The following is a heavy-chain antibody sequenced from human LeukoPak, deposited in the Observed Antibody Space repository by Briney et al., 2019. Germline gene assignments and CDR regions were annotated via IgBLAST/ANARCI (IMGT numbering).Heavy chain of an antibody. CDR1: GYTFTNYG. CDR2: ISGYNGAT. Sequence: ASVKVSCKASGYTFTNYGIMWVRQAPGQGLEWMGWISGYNGATDYAQKFQGRVTMTTDTSTTTAYMVMRSLRSDDTAVYFCARSWNSACDYWGQGTLVTVSS. J-gene: IGHJ4*02. V-gene: IGHV1-18*01. D-gene: IGHD1-7*01. CDR3: ARSWNSACDY.